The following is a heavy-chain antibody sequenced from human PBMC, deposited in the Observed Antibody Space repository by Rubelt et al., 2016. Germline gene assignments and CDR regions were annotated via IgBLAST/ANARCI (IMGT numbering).Heavy chain of an antibody. V-gene: IGHV4-59*12. D-gene: IGHD5-24*01. J-gene: IGHJ6*02. CDR2: MYSSGAT. Sequence: GKGLEWIGCMYSSGATNYNPSLKSRLTISVDTSKNQFSLKLSSVTAADTAVYYCARDKLPRYGMDVWGQGTTVTVSS. CDR3: ARDKLPRYGMDV.